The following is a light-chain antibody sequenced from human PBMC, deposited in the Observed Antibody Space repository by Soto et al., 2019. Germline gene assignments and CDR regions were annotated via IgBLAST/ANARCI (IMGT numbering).Light chain of an antibody. V-gene: IGKV3-11*01. Sequence: EIVLTQSPATLSLSPGERATLSCRASQSVSSHLAWYQQKPGQAPRLLIYDASNRATGIPARFSGSGSGTDFTLTISSLEPEDFAVYYCQPSSNWPPWTFGQGTKVDIK. J-gene: IGKJ1*01. CDR2: DAS. CDR3: QPSSNWPPWT. CDR1: QSVSSH.